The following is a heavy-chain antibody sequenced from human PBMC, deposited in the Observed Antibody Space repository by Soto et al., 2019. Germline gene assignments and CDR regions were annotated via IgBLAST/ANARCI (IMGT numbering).Heavy chain of an antibody. J-gene: IGHJ4*02. V-gene: IGHV4-31*03. CDR1: GGSISSGGYY. D-gene: IGHD6-6*01. CDR2: IYYSGST. Sequence: QVQLQESGPGLVKPSQTLSLTCTVSGGSISSGGYYWSWIRQHPGKGLEWIGYIYYSGSTYYNPSLKSRVTISVDTSKHQFSLKLSSVTAADTAVYYCARVSRSDPRRGIDYWGQGTLVTVSS. CDR3: ARVSRSDPRRGIDY.